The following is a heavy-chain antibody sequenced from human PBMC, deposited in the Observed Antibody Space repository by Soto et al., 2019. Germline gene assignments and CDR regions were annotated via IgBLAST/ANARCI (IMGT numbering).Heavy chain of an antibody. J-gene: IGHJ3*02. V-gene: IGHV3-7*01. CDR3: ARAMGESTPRGTGAFDI. CDR2: IKQDGSEK. CDR1: VFTFSRYW. Sequence: PWGSLRLSCSASVFTFSRYWMSWVRQAPGKGLEWVANIKQDGSEKYYVDSVKGRFTISRDNAKNSLYLQMNSLRAEDTAVYYCARAMGESTPRGTGAFDIWGQGTMVTVSS. D-gene: IGHD1-26*01.